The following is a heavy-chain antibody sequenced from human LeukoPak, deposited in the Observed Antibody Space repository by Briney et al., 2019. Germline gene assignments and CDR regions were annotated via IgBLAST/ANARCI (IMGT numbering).Heavy chain of an antibody. V-gene: IGHV1-18*01. J-gene: IGHJ6*02. CDR2: ISAYNCNT. D-gene: IGHD4-17*01. CDR3: ARDLDYGDCASYYYGMDV. Sequence: GASVKDTCQASVYTFTSYGISRVRQPPGQGLEWMGWISAYNCNTNYAQKLQGRVNMTTDTSTSTAYMELRSLRSDDTAVYYCARDLDYGDCASYYYGMDVWGQGTTVTVSS. CDR1: VYTFTSYG.